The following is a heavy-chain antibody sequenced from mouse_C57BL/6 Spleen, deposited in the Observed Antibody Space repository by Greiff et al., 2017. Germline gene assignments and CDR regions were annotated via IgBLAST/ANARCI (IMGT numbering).Heavy chain of an antibody. D-gene: IGHD2-4*01. Sequence: QVQLQQPGAELVKPGASVKLSCKASGYTFTSYWMQWVKQRPGQGLEWIGEIDPSDSYTNYNQKFKGKATLTVDTSSSTAYMQLSSLTSVDSAVYYCARGDYGRFAYWGQGTLVTVSA. CDR3: ARGDYGRFAY. CDR2: IDPSDSYT. CDR1: GYTFTSYW. V-gene: IGHV1-50*01. J-gene: IGHJ3*01.